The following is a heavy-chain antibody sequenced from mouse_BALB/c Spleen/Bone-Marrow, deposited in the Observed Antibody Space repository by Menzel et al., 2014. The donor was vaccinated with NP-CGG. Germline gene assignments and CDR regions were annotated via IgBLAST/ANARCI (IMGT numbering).Heavy chain of an antibody. V-gene: IGHV1S81*02. Sequence: VQLQQSGAELVKPGASVKLSCKASGYTFTSYYMYWVKQRPGQGLEWIGEINPSNGGTNFNEKFKSKATLTVDKSSSTAYMQLGSLTSEDSAVYYCTRSGTSWLRRSWYFDVWGAGTTVTVSS. CDR3: TRSGTSWLRRSWYFDV. D-gene: IGHD2-2*01. CDR1: GYTFTSYY. J-gene: IGHJ1*01. CDR2: INPSNGGT.